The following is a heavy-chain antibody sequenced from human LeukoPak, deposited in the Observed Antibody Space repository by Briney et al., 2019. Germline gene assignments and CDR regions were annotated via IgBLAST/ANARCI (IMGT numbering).Heavy chain of an antibody. Sequence: QPGRSLRLSCAASGFTFSSYGMHWVRQAPGKGLVWVSRINTDVSSTSYADSVKGRFTISRDNAKNTLYLQMNSLRAEDTAVYYCATEMTTAMTRDAFDIWGQGTMVTVSS. CDR1: GFTFSSYG. D-gene: IGHD5-18*01. CDR2: INTDVSST. CDR3: ATEMTTAMTRDAFDI. V-gene: IGHV3-74*01. J-gene: IGHJ3*02.